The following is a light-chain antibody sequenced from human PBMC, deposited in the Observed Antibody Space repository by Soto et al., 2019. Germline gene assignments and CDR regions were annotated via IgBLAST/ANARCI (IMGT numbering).Light chain of an antibody. J-gene: IGKJ4*01. CDR3: QQYGSSLLT. V-gene: IGKV3-20*01. Sequence: EIVLTQAPGTLSLAPGERGTLSCRASQSVSSSYLAWYQQKPGQPPRLLIYGASTRATGIPDRFSGSGSETDFTLTISRLDPEDFAVYYCQQYGSSLLTFGGGTKVEIK. CDR2: GAS. CDR1: QSVSSSY.